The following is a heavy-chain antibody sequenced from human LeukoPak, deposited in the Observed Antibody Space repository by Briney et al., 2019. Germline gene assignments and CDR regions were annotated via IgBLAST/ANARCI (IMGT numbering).Heavy chain of an antibody. CDR3: ARDLTGTDAFDI. CDR2: VYVTGST. CDR1: GDSISTYY. J-gene: IGHJ3*02. Sequence: SETLSLTCTVPGDSISTYYWSWIRQPAGKGLEWIGRVYVTGSTNLNPALQSRVTMSVDTSKNQFSLKLSSVTAADTAVYYCARDLTGTDAFDIWGQGTMVTVSS. D-gene: IGHD7-27*01. V-gene: IGHV4-4*07.